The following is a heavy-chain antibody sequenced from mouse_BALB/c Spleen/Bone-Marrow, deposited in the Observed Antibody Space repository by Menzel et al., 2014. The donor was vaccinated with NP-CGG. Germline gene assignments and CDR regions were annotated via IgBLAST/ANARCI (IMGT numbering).Heavy chain of an antibody. CDR3: AREGVYAPLVY. D-gene: IGHD2-3*01. Sequence: VQLQQSGAELARPGASVKMSCEASGYTFSFYTMYWVKQRPGQGLEWIGYTNPTSDYTDYNQKFKDKATLTADKSSSTAYMQLSSLTSEDSAVYYCAREGVYAPLVYWGQGTLVTVSA. J-gene: IGHJ3*01. CDR1: GYTFSFYT. CDR2: TNPTSDYT. V-gene: IGHV1-4*01.